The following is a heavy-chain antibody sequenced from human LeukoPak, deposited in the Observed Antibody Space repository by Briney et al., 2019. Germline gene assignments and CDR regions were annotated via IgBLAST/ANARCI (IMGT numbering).Heavy chain of an antibody. D-gene: IGHD2-2*02. CDR3: AGDSRRIVVVPAAIPY. CDR1: GYTFTGYY. CDR2: INPNNGGT. Sequence: ASVKVSCKASGYTFTGYYIHWVRQAPGQGLEWMGRINPNNGGTNYAQKFQGRVTMTRDTSISTAYMELSRLRSDDTAVYYCAGDSRRIVVVPAAIPYWGQGTLVTVSS. J-gene: IGHJ4*02. V-gene: IGHV1-2*06.